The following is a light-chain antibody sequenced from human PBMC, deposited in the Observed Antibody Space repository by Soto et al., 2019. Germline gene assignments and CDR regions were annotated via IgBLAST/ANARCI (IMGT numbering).Light chain of an antibody. J-gene: IGKJ1*01. Sequence: EIVLTQSPGTLSLSPGERATLSCRASGSITGRYLAWYQQKPGQAPRLLIYGASSRATGIPDRFSGSGSGTDFTLTISRLESEDFAVYYCQQYGSLPRTFGQGTMVE. V-gene: IGKV3-20*01. CDR2: GAS. CDR1: GSITGRY. CDR3: QQYGSLPRT.